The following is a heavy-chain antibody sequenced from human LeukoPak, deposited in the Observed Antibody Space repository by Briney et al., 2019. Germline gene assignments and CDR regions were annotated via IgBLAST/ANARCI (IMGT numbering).Heavy chain of an antibody. J-gene: IGHJ6*03. CDR3: AKNEASGYGLGVGYYFYMDV. CDR1: GFTFSSYH. V-gene: IGHV3-23*01. Sequence: PGGSLRLSCAASGFTFSSYHMTWVRQAPGKGLEWVAIISGVCTTTFYADSVRGRLTISRDNSKNTLYLQMNSLRAEDTAVYYCAKNEASGYGLGVGYYFYMDVWGKGTTVTVS. CDR2: ISGVCTTT. D-gene: IGHD6-25*01.